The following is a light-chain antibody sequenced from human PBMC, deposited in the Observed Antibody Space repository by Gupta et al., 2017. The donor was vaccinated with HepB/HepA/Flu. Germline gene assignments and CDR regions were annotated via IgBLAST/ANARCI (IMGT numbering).Light chain of an antibody. CDR3: PHRTDWPT. CDR1: QSVIIY. CDR2: DAS. Sequence: IIMTQSLGTLSLSPGERATLSCRASQSVIIYLAWYQQRPCQAPMLLIYDASKSATGIPDRFSGSGSETDFTLTISGLEPEDFSLYYCPHRTDWPTFGGGTKVEI. V-gene: IGKV3-11*01. J-gene: IGKJ4*01.